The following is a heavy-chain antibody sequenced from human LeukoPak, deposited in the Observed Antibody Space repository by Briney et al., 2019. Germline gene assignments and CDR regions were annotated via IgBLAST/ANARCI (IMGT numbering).Heavy chain of an antibody. CDR3: ARVSCSGGSCYYYFDY. V-gene: IGHV1-8*01. D-gene: IGHD2-15*01. J-gene: IGHJ4*02. Sequence: GASVKVSCKASGYTFTSYDINWVRQATGQGLEWMGWMNPNSGNTGYAQKFQGRVTMTRNTSISTAYMELSSLRSEDTAVYYCARVSCSGGSCYYYFDYWGQGTLVTVSS. CDR1: GYTFTSYD. CDR2: MNPNSGNT.